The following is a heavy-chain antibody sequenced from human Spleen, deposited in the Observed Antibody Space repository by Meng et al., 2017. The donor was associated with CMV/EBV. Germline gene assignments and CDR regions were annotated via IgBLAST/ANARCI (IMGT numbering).Heavy chain of an antibody. D-gene: IGHD6-19*01. Sequence: LCCGASGFNFRAYWMHWVRQAPGEGLMWVSRISSDGSSTDYADSVKGRFTISRDNAKNIVYLQMNSLRAEDTAVYYCTRVGWYYFDYWGQGTLVTVSS. CDR3: TRVGWYYFDY. CDR2: ISSDGSST. J-gene: IGHJ4*02. V-gene: IGHV3-74*01. CDR1: GFNFRAYW.